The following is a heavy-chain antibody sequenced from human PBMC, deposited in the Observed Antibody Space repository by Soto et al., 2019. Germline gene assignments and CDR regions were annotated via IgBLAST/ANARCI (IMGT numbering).Heavy chain of an antibody. J-gene: IGHJ4*02. Sequence: PGGSLRLACAASGFTFTDHYIDWVRQGPGKGLEWVGRARNKANSYTTEYAASVKGRCTISRDDSKNSAYLQMNSLNTEDTAVYYCARKGPTASCTNGACYKSPLDYWGEGT. CDR1: GFTFTDHY. D-gene: IGHD2-8*01. V-gene: IGHV3-72*01. CDR2: ARNKANSYTT. CDR3: ARKGPTASCTNGACYKSPLDY.